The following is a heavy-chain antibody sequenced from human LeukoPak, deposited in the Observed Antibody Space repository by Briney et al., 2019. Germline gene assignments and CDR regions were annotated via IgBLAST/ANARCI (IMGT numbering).Heavy chain of an antibody. J-gene: IGHJ4*02. CDR2: ISNSDAKT. CDR1: GFTFSNYA. V-gene: IGHV3-23*01. D-gene: IGHD1-1*01. Sequence: GGSLLLSCAASGFTFSNYAMSWVRQPPGKGLEWVSTISNSDAKTYYADSVKGRFTISRDNSKNTLYLQMNSLTAEDTAIFYCAKATGTLTNWGQGILVTVSS. CDR3: AKATGTLTN.